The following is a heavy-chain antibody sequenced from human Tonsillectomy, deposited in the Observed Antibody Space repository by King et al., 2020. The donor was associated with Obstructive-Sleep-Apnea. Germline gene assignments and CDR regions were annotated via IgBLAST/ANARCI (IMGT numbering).Heavy chain of an antibody. Sequence: QLQESGPGLVKPSETLSLTCIVSGGSISSSSYYWGWIRQPPGKGLEWIGSIYYSGSTYYNPSLKSRVTISVDTSKNQFSLKLSSVTAADTAVYYCARAGKNYGSGSYYPGWFDPWGHGTLVTVSS. CDR1: GGSISSSSYY. CDR3: ARAGKNYGSGSYYPGWFDP. CDR2: IYYSGST. D-gene: IGHD3-10*01. V-gene: IGHV4-39*07. J-gene: IGHJ5*02.